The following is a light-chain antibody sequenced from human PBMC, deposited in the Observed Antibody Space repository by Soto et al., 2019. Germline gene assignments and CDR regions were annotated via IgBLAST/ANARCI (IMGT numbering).Light chain of an antibody. CDR1: QSVSSY. J-gene: IGKJ5*01. Sequence: EIVLTQSPATLSLSPGERATLSCRASQSVSSYLAWYQQKPGQAPRLLIYDASNRATGIPARFSGSGSGTEFTLTISSLQSEDFAVYYCQQYNNWPHLTFGQGTRLEIK. V-gene: IGKV3-11*01. CDR3: QQYNNWPHLT. CDR2: DAS.